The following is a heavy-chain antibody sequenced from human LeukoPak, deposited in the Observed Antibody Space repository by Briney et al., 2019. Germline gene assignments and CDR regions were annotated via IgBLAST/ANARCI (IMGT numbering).Heavy chain of an antibody. D-gene: IGHD3-16*01. CDR1: GFDFQKFW. CDR3: ARGDAFSGDH. Sequence: GALSLYCGVSGFDFQKFWMRWVRQAPGRGLEGVANKQPEGNEKFYVESVKGRFTISRDNTKDLLFLQINDLRVEDTGVYYCARGDAFSGDHWGQGTQVTVST. CDR2: KQPEGNEK. V-gene: IGHV3-7*03. J-gene: IGHJ4*02.